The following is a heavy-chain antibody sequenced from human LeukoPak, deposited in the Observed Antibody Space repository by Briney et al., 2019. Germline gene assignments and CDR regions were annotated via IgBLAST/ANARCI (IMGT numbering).Heavy chain of an antibody. Sequence: LETLSLTCTVSGGSISSYYWSWIRQSPGKGLEWIAYIYYSGSTNYNPSLKSRVTISVDTSKNQFSLKLSSVTAADTAVYYCARLPLRSHFDYWGQGTLVTVSS. CDR3: ARLPLRSHFDY. CDR2: IYYSGST. V-gene: IGHV4-59*08. CDR1: GGSISSYY. J-gene: IGHJ4*02.